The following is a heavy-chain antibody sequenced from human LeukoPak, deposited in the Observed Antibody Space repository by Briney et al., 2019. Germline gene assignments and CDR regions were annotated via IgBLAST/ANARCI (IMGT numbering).Heavy chain of an antibody. CDR3: ARDLTGYYNY. V-gene: IGHV3-53*01. CDR1: GFTFSSYS. D-gene: IGHD3-9*01. CDR2: IYSGGST. J-gene: IGHJ4*02. Sequence: GGSLRLSCAASGFTFSSYSMNWVRQAPGKGLEWVSVIYSGGSTYYADSVKGRFTISRDNSKNTLYLQVNSLRAEDTAVYYCARDLTGYYNYWGQGTLVTVSS.